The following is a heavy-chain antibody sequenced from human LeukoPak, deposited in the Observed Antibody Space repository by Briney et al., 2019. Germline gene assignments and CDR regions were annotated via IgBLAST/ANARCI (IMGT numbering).Heavy chain of an antibody. Sequence: ASVKVSCKASGYTFTSYGISWVRQAPGQGLEWMGWISAYNGNTNYAQKLQGRVTMTTDTYTSTAYMELRGLRSDDPAVYYCARDKGYYEDWGQGTLVTVSS. V-gene: IGHV1-18*01. CDR2: ISAYNGNT. CDR3: ARDKGYYED. D-gene: IGHD1-26*01. J-gene: IGHJ4*02. CDR1: GYTFTSYG.